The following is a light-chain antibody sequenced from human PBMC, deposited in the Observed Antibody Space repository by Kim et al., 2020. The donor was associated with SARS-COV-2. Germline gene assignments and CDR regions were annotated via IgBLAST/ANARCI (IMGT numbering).Light chain of an antibody. CDR1: QSVSSRY. V-gene: IGKV3D-7*01. CDR3: QQDYNLPMYT. J-gene: IGKJ2*01. CDR2: GAS. Sequence: PVQRVTLPCRASQSVSSRYLTWYQQKPGQAPRLLIYGASTRATGIPARFSGSGSGTDFTLTISSLQPEDFAVYYCQQDYNLPMYTFGQGTKLEI.